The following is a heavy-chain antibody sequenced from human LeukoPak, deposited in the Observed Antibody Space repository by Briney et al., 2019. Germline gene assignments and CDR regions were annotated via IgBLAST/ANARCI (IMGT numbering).Heavy chain of an antibody. J-gene: IGHJ6*02. CDR3: ARGGARTYDFWREYYGMDV. Sequence: PGGSLRLSCAASGSTFSTYSMNWVRQAPGKGLEWISYISTTGSTIYYADSVKGRFTISRDSAKNSLYLQMNSLRAEDTAVYYCARGGARTYDFWREYYGMDVWGQGTTVTVSS. CDR1: GSTFSTYS. V-gene: IGHV3-48*01. CDR2: ISTTGSTI. D-gene: IGHD3-3*01.